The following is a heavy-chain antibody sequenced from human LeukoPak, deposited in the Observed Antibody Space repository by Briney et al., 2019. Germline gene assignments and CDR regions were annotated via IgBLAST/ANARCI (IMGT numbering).Heavy chain of an antibody. CDR2: INPSGDVR. Sequence: ASVKVSCKASGYTFGTHCMHWVRQAPGQGLEWMAIINPSGDVRSYAQKFQGRVTMTRDTSISTAYMELSRLRSDDTAVYYCARATILTGYPVFDYWGQGTLVTVSS. J-gene: IGHJ4*02. D-gene: IGHD3-9*01. CDR1: GYTFGTHC. CDR3: ARATILTGYPVFDY. V-gene: IGHV1-46*01.